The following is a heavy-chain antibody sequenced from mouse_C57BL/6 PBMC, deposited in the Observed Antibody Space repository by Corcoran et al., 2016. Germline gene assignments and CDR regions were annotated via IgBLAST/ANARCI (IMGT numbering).Heavy chain of an antibody. J-gene: IGHJ2*01. CDR2: INTYSGVP. Sequence: QIQLVQSGPELKKPGETVKSSCKASGYTFTTYGMSWVKQAPGKGLKWMGWINTYSGVPTYADDFKGRFAFSLETSASTAYLQINNLKNEDTATYFCARLLTVSFDYWGQGTTLTVSS. D-gene: IGHD1-1*01. CDR3: ARLLTVSFDY. CDR1: GYTFTTYG. V-gene: IGHV9-3*01.